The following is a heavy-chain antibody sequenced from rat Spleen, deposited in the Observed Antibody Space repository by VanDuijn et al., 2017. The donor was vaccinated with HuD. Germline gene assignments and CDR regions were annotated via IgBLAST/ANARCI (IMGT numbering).Heavy chain of an antibody. J-gene: IGHJ4*01. CDR3: ARHNSGYGVMDA. Sequence: EVQLVESGGGLVQPGRSLKLSCAASGFTFSSFPMAWVRQAPKKGLEWVAFINIGGGDTYYRDSVKGRFTISRDNAKNTQYLQMDSLRSEDTATYYCARHNSGYGVMDAWGQGASVTVSS. V-gene: IGHV5S13*01. CDR2: INIGGGDT. CDR1: GFTFSSFP. D-gene: IGHD4-3*01.